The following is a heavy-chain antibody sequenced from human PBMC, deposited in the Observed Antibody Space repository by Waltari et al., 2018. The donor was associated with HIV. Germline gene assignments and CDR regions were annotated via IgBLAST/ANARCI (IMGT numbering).Heavy chain of an antibody. CDR1: GYTFTYRY. V-gene: IGHV1-45*02. CDR2: ITPFNGNT. CDR3: ARSRDYGSGKDYDMDV. J-gene: IGHJ6*02. Sequence: QMQLVQSGAEVKKTGSSVKVSCKACGYTFTYRYLHWVRQAPGQALEWMGWITPFNGNTNYAQKFQDRVTITRDRSMSTAYMELSSLRFEDTAMYYCARSRDYGSGKDYDMDVWGQGTTVTVSS. D-gene: IGHD3-10*01.